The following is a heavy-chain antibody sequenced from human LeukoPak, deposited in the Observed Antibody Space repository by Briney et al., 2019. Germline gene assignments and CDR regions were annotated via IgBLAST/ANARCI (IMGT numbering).Heavy chain of an antibody. Sequence: SETLSLTCTVSGGSISSSSYYWGWIRQPPGKGLEWIGSIYYSGSTNYNPSLKSRVTISVDTSKNQFSLKLSSVTAADTAVYYCARVDIVTDAFDIWGQGTMVTVSS. J-gene: IGHJ3*02. D-gene: IGHD1-26*01. CDR3: ARVDIVTDAFDI. V-gene: IGHV4-39*07. CDR2: IYYSGST. CDR1: GGSISSSSYY.